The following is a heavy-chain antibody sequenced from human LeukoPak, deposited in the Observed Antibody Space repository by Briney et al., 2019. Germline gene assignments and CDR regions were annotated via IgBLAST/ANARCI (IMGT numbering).Heavy chain of an antibody. V-gene: IGHV4-59*13. Sequence: SETLSLTCTVSGGSISSYYWSWIRQPPGKGLEWIGYIYYSGSTNYNPSLKSRVTISVDTSKNQFSLKLSSVTAADTAVYYRARGPHGAQNYWGQGTLVTVSS. CDR3: ARGPHGAQNY. D-gene: IGHD4-17*01. CDR1: GGSISSYY. CDR2: IYYSGST. J-gene: IGHJ4*02.